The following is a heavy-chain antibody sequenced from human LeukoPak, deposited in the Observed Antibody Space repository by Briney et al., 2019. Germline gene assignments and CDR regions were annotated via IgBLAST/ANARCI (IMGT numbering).Heavy chain of an antibody. D-gene: IGHD3-10*01. V-gene: IGHV3-30-3*01. CDR1: GFTFNKYL. Sequence: GGSLRLSCAASGFTFNKYLMHWVRQAPGKGLEWVAVISYEETNKYYADSVKGRFTISRDNSQNTLYLQMNSLRAEDTAVYYCARGLFGSDSMDVWGQGTTVTVSS. CDR3: ARGLFGSDSMDV. CDR2: ISYEETNK. J-gene: IGHJ6*02.